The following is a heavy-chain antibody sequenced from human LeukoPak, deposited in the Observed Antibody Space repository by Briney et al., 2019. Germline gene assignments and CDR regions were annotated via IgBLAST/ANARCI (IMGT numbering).Heavy chain of an antibody. D-gene: IGHD7-27*01. Sequence: KPGGSLRLSCAASGFTFSSYSMNWVRQAPGKGLEWVSSISSSSSYIYYADSVKGRFTISRDNAKNSLYLQMNSLRAEDTAVYYCAKDPRSWGSTEDAFDIWGQGTMVTVSS. CDR2: ISSSSSYI. J-gene: IGHJ3*02. CDR1: GFTFSSYS. V-gene: IGHV3-21*01. CDR3: AKDPRSWGSTEDAFDI.